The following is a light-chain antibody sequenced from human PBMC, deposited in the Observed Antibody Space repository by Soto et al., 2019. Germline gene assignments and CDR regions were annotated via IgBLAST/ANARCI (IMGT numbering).Light chain of an antibody. CDR3: KQYGSSSWT. CDR2: GAS. J-gene: IGKJ1*01. V-gene: IGKV3-20*01. CDR1: QSISSSY. Sequence: EIVLTQSPGTLSLSPVKRATLSCRASQSISSSYLAWYQQRPGQAPRLLIYGASSRATGIPDRFSGSGSGTEFTLTISRLEPEDVAVYYCKQYGSSSWTFGQGTKVDIK.